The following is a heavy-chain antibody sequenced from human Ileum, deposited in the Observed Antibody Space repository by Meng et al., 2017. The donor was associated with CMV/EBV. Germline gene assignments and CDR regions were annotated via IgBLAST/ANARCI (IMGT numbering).Heavy chain of an antibody. V-gene: IGHV4-30-4*08. CDR3: ARFRIAALGNLFDP. CDR1: GASISSGDYY. CDR2: IFFSGNT. J-gene: IGHJ5*02. D-gene: IGHD6-13*01. Sequence: HVQLQESGPGPVKPSQTLSLSCTVSGASISSGDYYWSWIRQPPGKGLEWIGYIFFSGNTYYNPSLNNRVIISIDTPRNQFSLKVDSVTAADTAVYYCARFRIAALGNLFDPWGHGTLVTVSS.